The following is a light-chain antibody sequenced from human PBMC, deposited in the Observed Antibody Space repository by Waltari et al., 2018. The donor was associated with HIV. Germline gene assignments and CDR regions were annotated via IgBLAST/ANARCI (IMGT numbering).Light chain of an antibody. CDR2: WAS. CDR1: QSVLYSSNSKNF. CDR3: QQYYSTPLT. J-gene: IGKJ4*01. V-gene: IGKV4-1*01. Sequence: DIVMTQSPDSLAVSLGARATINCKSSQSVLYSSNSKNFLAWYQQKPRQPPKLLIYWASTREAGVPDRFSGSGSGTDFTLTISSLQAEDVAVYYCQQYYSTPLTFGGGTKVEIK.